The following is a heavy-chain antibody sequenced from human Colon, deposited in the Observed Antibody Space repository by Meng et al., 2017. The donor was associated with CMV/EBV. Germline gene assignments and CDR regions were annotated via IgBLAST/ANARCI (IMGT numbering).Heavy chain of an antibody. V-gene: IGHV1-18*01. CDR3: ARVYEYSSSWGSDY. CDR2: ISADNRYT. CDR1: GYVFDLYG. Sequence: QVQLVQAGAEVKKPGASVKVSCKPSGYVFDLYGISWVRQAPGQGLEWMGWISADNRYTSYAQKLEGRVTMTRDTSTSTAYMELRSLRSDDTAVYYCARVYEYSSSWGSDYWGQGTLVTVSS. J-gene: IGHJ4*02. D-gene: IGHD6-6*01.